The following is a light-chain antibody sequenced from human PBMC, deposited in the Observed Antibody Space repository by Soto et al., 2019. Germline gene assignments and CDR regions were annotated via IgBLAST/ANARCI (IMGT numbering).Light chain of an antibody. Sequence: EIVLTQSPVTLSLSPGERATISCRASQSVKNYLAWYQQKPGQAPRLLIYDTSNRATGIPARFSGSGSGTDFTLTISSLEPEDFAFYYCQQRSNWPLTFGGGTKVEIK. CDR2: DTS. V-gene: IGKV3-11*01. J-gene: IGKJ4*01. CDR1: QSVKNY. CDR3: QQRSNWPLT.